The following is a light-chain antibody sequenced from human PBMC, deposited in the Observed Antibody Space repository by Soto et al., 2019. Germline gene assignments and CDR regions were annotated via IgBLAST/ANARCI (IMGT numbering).Light chain of an antibody. V-gene: IGKV1-33*01. Sequence: DIQMTQSPSSLSASVGDRVTITCQASQNINNYLNWYQQKPGRAPKLLIYDASNLEAGVPSRFSGSGSGTEFTLTISSLQPDDFATYYCQHYNSYSEGFGQGTKV. J-gene: IGKJ1*01. CDR3: QHYNSYSEG. CDR2: DAS. CDR1: QNINNY.